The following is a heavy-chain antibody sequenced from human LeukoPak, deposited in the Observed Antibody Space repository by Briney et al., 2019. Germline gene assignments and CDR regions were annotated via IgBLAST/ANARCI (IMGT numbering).Heavy chain of an antibody. J-gene: IGHJ5*02. CDR2: ISGSGGST. CDR3: AKEWLPRSVWFDP. Sequence: GGSLRPSCAPSGFTFSSYAMSWVRPAPGKGLEWVSAISGSGGSTYYADSVKGRFTISRDNSKNTLYLQMNSLRAEDTAVYYCAKEWLPRSVWFDPWGQGTLVTVSS. D-gene: IGHD5-12*01. V-gene: IGHV3-23*01. CDR1: GFTFSSYA.